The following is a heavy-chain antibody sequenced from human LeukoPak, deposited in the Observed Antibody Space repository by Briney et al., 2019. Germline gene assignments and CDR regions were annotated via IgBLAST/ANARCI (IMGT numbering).Heavy chain of an antibody. CDR1: GGSISSDNYY. J-gene: IGHJ4*02. Sequence: SETLSLTCTVSGGSISSDNYYWSWIRQHPGKGLEWIGYIYYSGSTYYNPSLKSRITISVDTSKNQLSLKLSSVTAADTAVYYCARAPITSPFYFDYWGQGTLVTVSS. CDR3: ARAPITSPFYFDY. CDR2: IYYSGST. D-gene: IGHD2-2*01. V-gene: IGHV4-31*03.